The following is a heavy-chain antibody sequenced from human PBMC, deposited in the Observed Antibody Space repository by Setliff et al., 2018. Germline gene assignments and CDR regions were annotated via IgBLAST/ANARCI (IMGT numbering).Heavy chain of an antibody. D-gene: IGHD2-8*01. J-gene: IGHJ6*03. Sequence: SETLSLTCIVSGDSLNGYYWSWIRQSPGKGLEWIGYIQKSGSTKYNPSLGSRVSISLDTSKSQFSLRLSSLTAADTAVYYCAREDGPNYYYYYMDIWGKGTTVTVSS. V-gene: IGHV4-4*08. CDR3: AREDGPNYYYYYMDI. CDR2: IQKSGST. CDR1: GDSLNGYY.